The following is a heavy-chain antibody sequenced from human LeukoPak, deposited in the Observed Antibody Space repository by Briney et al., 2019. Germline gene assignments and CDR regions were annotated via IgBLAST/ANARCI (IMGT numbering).Heavy chain of an antibody. J-gene: IGHJ3*02. V-gene: IGHV3-30*03. Sequence: GGSLRLSCAASGFTFSSYGMHWVRQAPGKGLEWVAVISYDGSNKYYADSVKGRFTISRDNSKNTLYLQMNSLRAEDTAVYYCAILAAAGTDAFDIWGQGTMVTVSS. CDR1: GFTFSSYG. CDR2: ISYDGSNK. D-gene: IGHD6-13*01. CDR3: AILAAAGTDAFDI.